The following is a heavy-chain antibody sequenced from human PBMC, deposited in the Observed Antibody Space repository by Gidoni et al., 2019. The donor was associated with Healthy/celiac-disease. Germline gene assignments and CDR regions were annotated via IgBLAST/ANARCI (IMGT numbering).Heavy chain of an antibody. CDR1: GFTFSSYG. J-gene: IGHJ4*02. CDR2: IWYDGSNK. D-gene: IGHD1-26*01. CDR3: ARETGIVGATPYFDY. V-gene: IGHV3-33*01. Sequence: VQLVESGGGVVQPGRSLSLSCAASGFTFSSYGMHWVRQAPGQGLAWVAVIWYDGSNKYYADSVKGRFTISRDNSKNTLYLQMNSLRAEDTAVYYCARETGIVGATPYFDYWGQGTLVTVSS.